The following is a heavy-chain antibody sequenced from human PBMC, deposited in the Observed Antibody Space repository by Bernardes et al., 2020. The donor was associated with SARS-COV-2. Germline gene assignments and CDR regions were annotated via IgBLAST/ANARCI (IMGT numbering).Heavy chain of an antibody. Sequence: SETLSLTCTVSGGSISSGSYYWSWIRQPAGKGLEWIGRIYTSGSTNYNPSLKSRVTISVDTSKNQFSLKLSSVTAADTAVYYCARDATYSSSWRSYFDLWGRGTLVTVSS. CDR2: IYTSGST. CDR3: ARDATYSSSWRSYFDL. CDR1: GGSISSGSYY. D-gene: IGHD6-13*01. V-gene: IGHV4-61*02. J-gene: IGHJ2*01.